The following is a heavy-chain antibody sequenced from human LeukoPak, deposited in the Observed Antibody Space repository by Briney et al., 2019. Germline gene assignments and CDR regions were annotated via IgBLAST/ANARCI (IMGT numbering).Heavy chain of an antibody. D-gene: IGHD6-6*01. V-gene: IGHV3-74*01. CDR1: GFTFSTYW. Sequence: GGSLRLSCTASGFTFSTYWMHWVRQAPGKGLVWVSRINTDGSRTSYADSVGGRFTFSRDNAKNTLYLQMNSLRAEDTAVYYCARVTDSSSSLDYWGQGTLVTVSS. CDR3: ARVTDSSSSLDY. J-gene: IGHJ4*02. CDR2: INTDGSRT.